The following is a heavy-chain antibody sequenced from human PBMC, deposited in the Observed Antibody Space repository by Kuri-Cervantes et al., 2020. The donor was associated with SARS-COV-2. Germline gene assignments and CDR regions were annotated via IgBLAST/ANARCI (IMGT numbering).Heavy chain of an antibody. J-gene: IGHJ4*02. Sequence: GGSLRLSCAASGFTFSSYSMNWVRQAPGKGLEWVSSISSSSSYIYYADSVKGRFTISRDNAKNSLYLQMNSLRAEDTAVYYCARNRGSGWPFFDYWGQGTLVTGAS. CDR2: ISSSSSYI. D-gene: IGHD6-19*01. V-gene: IGHV3-21*01. CDR1: GFTFSSYS. CDR3: ARNRGSGWPFFDY.